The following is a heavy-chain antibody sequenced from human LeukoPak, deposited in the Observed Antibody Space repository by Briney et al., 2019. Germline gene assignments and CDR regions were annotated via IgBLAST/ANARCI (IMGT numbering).Heavy chain of an antibody. Sequence: SHTHSPTHPLSAASITSTDYCSAWVRQPPGNGLQWFGRIYYSGRTYYNPALKRPPPITVSTSKNQFSPTVSSGTATDTAVYFCARNLKSAVGPQRYYFDFWGHGTLVTVSS. J-gene: IGHJ4*01. CDR1: AASITSTDYC. CDR3: ARNLKSAVGPQRYYFDF. CDR2: IYYSGRT. V-gene: IGHV4-39*01. D-gene: IGHD6-19*01.